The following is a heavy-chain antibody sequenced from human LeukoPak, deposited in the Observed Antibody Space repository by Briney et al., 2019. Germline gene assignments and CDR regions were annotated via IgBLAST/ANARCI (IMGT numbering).Heavy chain of an antibody. D-gene: IGHD6-19*01. CDR2: TYYRSQWFY. Sequence: SQTLSLTCAISGDSVSSTRAAWSWIRRSPSRGLEWLGRTYYRSQWFYDYALSVRSRININPDISKNQFSLQLTSVTPEDTAVYYCVRLSFESSGPWGQGTLVTVSS. J-gene: IGHJ5*02. CDR1: GDSVSSTRAA. V-gene: IGHV6-1*01. CDR3: VRLSFESSGP.